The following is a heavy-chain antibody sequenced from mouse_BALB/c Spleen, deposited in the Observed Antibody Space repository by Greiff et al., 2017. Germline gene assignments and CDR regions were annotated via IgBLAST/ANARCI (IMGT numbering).Heavy chain of an antibody. CDR2: INSNGGST. Sequence: EVQRVESGGGLVQPGGSLKLSCAASGFTFSSYGMSWVRQTPDKRLELVATINSNGGSTYYPDSVKGRFTISRDNAKNTLYLQMSSLKSEDTAMYYCARAGEFFFGYAMDYWGQGTSVTVSS. J-gene: IGHJ4*01. CDR3: ARAGEFFFGYAMDY. V-gene: IGHV5-6-3*01. CDR1: GFTFSSYG.